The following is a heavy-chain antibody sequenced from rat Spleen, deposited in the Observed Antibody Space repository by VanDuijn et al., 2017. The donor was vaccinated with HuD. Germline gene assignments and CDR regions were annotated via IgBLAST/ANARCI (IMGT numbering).Heavy chain of an antibody. CDR1: GFTFSNYF. J-gene: IGHJ2*01. CDR2: ITNSGGST. Sequence: EVQLVESGGGLVQPGRSLKLSCAASGFTFSNYFMSCVRQAPTQGLEWVASITNSGGSTFFRDSVKGRFTISRDNAKSTIYLQMDSLRSEDTTTYYCTRDYFFSLDYWGQGVMVTVSS. D-gene: IGHD1-6*01. V-gene: IGHV5S23*01. CDR3: TRDYFFSLDY.